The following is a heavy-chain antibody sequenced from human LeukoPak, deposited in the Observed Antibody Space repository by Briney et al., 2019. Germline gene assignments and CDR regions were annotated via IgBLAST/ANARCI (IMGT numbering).Heavy chain of an antibody. CDR3: ARGEYYYDSSGYYE. V-gene: IGHV3-21*01. CDR2: ISSSSSYI. CDR1: GFTFSSYS. J-gene: IGHJ4*02. Sequence: GGSLRLSCAASGFTFSSYSMNWVRQAPGKGLEWVSSISSSSSYIYYADSVKGRFTISRDNAKNTLYLQMNSLRAEDTAVYYCARGEYYYDSSGYYEWGQGTLVTVSS. D-gene: IGHD3-22*01.